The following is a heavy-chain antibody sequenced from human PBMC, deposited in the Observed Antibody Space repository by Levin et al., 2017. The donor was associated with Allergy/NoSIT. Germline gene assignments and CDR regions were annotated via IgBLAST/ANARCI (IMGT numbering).Heavy chain of an antibody. D-gene: IGHD4-23*01. J-gene: IGHJ4*02. Sequence: LSLTCVASGFTFSTYAMTWVRQAPGKGLEWLSSISGSGGRTYYADSVKGRLTMSRDNSENTLYLQVNSLRVDDTAIYYCAKDHLGQVFGGNSDGWGCWGQGTLVTVSS. V-gene: IGHV3-23*01. CDR1: GFTFSTYA. CDR2: ISGSGGRT. CDR3: AKDHLGQVFGGNSDGWGC.